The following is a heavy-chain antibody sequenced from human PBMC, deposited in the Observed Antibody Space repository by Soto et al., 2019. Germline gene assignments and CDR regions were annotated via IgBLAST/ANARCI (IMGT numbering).Heavy chain of an antibody. CDR3: AREDEYGYCYINYGLDV. CDR2: ISFDGNKK. V-gene: IGHV3-30*10. D-gene: IGHD2-21*02. CDR1: GFTFRIYA. Sequence: GGSLRLSCAASGFTFRIYALHWVRQAPGKGLEWVAVISFDGNKKYYTDFVRGRFTISRDTFKNTLYRQMNSLRADAAAVYCWAREDEYGYCYINYGLDVWGQGTTVTVSS. J-gene: IGHJ6*02.